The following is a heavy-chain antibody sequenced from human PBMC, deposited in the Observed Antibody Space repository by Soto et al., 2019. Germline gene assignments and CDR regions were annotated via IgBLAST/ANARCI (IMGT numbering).Heavy chain of an antibody. CDR2: IRSDGSNK. CDR1: GFTFSTYG. D-gene: IGHD1-7*01. J-gene: IGHJ3*02. V-gene: IGHV3-30*02. CDR3: VRYDWNYPVI. Sequence: GGSLRLSCAASGFTFSTYGMHGVRQAPGKGLEWVALIRSDGSNKYYQDTVKGRFTISRDNSKKTLYLQMNSLRAEDTAVYYCVRYDWNYPVIWGQGKMVTVSS.